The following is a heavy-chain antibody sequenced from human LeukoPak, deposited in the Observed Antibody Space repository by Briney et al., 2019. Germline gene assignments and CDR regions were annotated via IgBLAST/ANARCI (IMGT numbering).Heavy chain of an antibody. Sequence: GGSLRLSCAASGFTFSSYAMGWVRQAPGKGLEWVSGISGSGPYTFYTDSVKGRFTISRDSSKNTLYLQMNSLRAEDTALYYCAKHGYCSGISCFFDFWGQGPLVTVSS. V-gene: IGHV3-23*01. CDR1: GFTFSSYA. CDR2: ISGSGPYT. CDR3: AKHGYCSGISCFFDF. J-gene: IGHJ4*02. D-gene: IGHD2-2*03.